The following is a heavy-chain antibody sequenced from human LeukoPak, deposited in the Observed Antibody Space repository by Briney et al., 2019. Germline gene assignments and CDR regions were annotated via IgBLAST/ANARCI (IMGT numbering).Heavy chain of an antibody. Sequence: TGGSLRLSCAASGFPFSAYSMNWVRQAPGKGLEWVSSISGSSNYMYYADSVKGRFTISRDNAKNSLYLHMNSLRADDTAVYYCAQACYDSSGYSYYFDYWGQGTLVTVSS. D-gene: IGHD3-22*01. CDR1: GFPFSAYS. CDR3: AQACYDSSGYSYYFDY. CDR2: ISGSSNYM. J-gene: IGHJ4*02. V-gene: IGHV3-21*01.